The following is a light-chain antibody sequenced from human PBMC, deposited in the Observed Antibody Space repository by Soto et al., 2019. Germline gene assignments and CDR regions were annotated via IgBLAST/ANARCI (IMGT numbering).Light chain of an antibody. CDR3: QQYNNWPWT. CDR2: GAF. V-gene: IGKV3-15*01. Sequence: PGERATLSCSASQSLSSSYLAWYQQKPGQAPRLLIYGAFSRATGIPARFSGTGSGTEFTLTISSLQSEDFAVYYCQQYNNWPWTFGQGTKVDIK. CDR1: QSLSSSY. J-gene: IGKJ1*01.